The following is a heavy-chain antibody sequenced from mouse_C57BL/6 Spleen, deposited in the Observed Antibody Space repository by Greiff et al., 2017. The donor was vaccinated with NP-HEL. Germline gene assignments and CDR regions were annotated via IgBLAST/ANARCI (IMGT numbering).Heavy chain of an antibody. V-gene: IGHV3-6*01. CDR1: GYSITSGYY. CDR3: ARDPGYDYDSLWYFDV. Sequence: EVQLQESGPGLVKPSQSLSLTCSVTGYSITSGYYWNWIRQFPGNKLEWMGYISYDGSNNYNPSLKNRISITRDTSKNQFFLKLNSVTTEDTATYYCARDPGYDYDSLWYFDVWGTGTTVTVSS. J-gene: IGHJ1*03. D-gene: IGHD2-4*01. CDR2: ISYDGSN.